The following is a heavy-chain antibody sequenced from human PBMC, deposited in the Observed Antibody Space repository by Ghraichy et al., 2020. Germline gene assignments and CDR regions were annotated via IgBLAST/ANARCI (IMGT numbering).Heavy chain of an antibody. CDR2: IYYSGNT. CDR1: GHSITTSY. J-gene: IGHJ4*02. V-gene: IGHV4-59*01. Sequence: SETLSLTCTVSGHSITTSYWSWFRQSPGKGPEWIVYIYYSGNTNYDPSLKSRVTTSLDTSKSKFSITLTSVTAPDTAVYYSARIRREGHNPNGESAYWGQGTLVNVSS. CDR3: ARIRREGHNPNGESAY. D-gene: IGHD5-24*01.